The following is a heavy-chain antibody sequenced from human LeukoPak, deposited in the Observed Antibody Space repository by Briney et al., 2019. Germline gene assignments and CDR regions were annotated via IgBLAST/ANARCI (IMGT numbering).Heavy chain of an antibody. J-gene: IGHJ4*02. V-gene: IGHV4-34*01. CDR3: VRAYDY. CDR1: GGSFSGSN. Sequence: SETLSLTCAVYGGSFSGSNWSWIRQPPGKGLEWIGEIYNSGSAIYNPPLKSRVTISVDTSKNQFSLNLISVTAADTAVYYCVRAYDYWGQGTLVTVSS. CDR2: IYNSGSA.